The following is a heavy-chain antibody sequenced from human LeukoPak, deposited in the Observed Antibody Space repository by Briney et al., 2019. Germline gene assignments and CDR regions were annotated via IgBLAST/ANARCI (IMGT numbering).Heavy chain of an antibody. CDR1: GGSISSGDYY. CDR3: ARAPGWDDAFDI. J-gene: IGHJ3*02. V-gene: IGHV4-30-4*01. Sequence: SETLSLTCTVSGGSISSGDYYWSWIRQPPGKGLEGIGYIYYSGSTYYNPSLKSRVTISVDTSKNQFSLKLSSVTAADTAVYYCARAPGWDDAFDIWGQGTMVTVSS. D-gene: IGHD1-26*01. CDR2: IYYSGST.